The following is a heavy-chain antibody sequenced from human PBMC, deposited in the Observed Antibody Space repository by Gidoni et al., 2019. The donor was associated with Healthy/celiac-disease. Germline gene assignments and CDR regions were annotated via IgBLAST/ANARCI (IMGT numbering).Heavy chain of an antibody. Sequence: EVQLVESGGGLVQPGGSLRLSCAASGFTFSSYWMSWVRQAPGKGLEWVANIKQDGSEKYYVDSVKGRFTISRDNAKNSLYLQMNSLRAEDTAVYYCARYEYHSSGLYYYYGMDVWGQGTTVTVSS. V-gene: IGHV3-7*01. CDR2: IKQDGSEK. J-gene: IGHJ6*02. D-gene: IGHD6-19*01. CDR3: ARYEYHSSGLYYYYGMDV. CDR1: GFTFSSYW.